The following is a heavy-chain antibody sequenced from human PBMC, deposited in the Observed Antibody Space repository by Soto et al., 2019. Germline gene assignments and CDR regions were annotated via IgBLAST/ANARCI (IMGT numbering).Heavy chain of an antibody. D-gene: IGHD3-16*01. V-gene: IGHV1-2*04. J-gene: IGHJ3*01. CDR1: GYTFTGYY. CDR2: INPKSGGA. CDR3: ARDYYDGSASYGIEF. Sequence: QVHLVQSGAEVKKPGASVKVSCKASGYTFTGYYIHWVRQAPGPGLEWMGRINPKSGGANIAQKFQGWVTMTRDTSISTTYMELSNLRSNDTAVYYCARDYYDGSASYGIEFWGQGTMVTVAS.